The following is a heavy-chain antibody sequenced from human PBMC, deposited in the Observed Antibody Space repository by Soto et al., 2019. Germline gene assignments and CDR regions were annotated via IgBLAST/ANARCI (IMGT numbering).Heavy chain of an antibody. CDR3: AKLGSSSWSPHYYFDY. CDR2: ITGSGGDT. Sequence: GGSLRLSCAASGFTFNNDAMGWVRQASGKGLEWVSAITGSGGDTYSADSVKGRFPISRDNSKNTLYLQMNSLRAEDTAIYYCAKLGSSSWSPHYYFDYWGQGTLVTVSS. V-gene: IGHV3-23*01. CDR1: GFTFNNDA. J-gene: IGHJ4*02. D-gene: IGHD2-2*01.